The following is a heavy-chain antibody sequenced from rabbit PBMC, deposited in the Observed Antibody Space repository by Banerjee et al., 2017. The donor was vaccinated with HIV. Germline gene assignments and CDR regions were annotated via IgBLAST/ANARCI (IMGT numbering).Heavy chain of an antibody. D-gene: IGHD1-1*01. CDR1: GFSFSSSSY. CDR2: IVGSSAAT. J-gene: IGHJ6*01. Sequence: QSLEESGGDLVKPGASLTLTCTASGFSFSSSSYMCWVRQAPGKGLEWIACIVGSSAATGYASWAKGRFTISKTSSTTVTLQMTSLTAADTATYFCTRHYIGSGYYAFSYGMDLWGPGTLVTVS. CDR3: TRHYIGSGYYAFSYGMDL. V-gene: IGHV1S40*01.